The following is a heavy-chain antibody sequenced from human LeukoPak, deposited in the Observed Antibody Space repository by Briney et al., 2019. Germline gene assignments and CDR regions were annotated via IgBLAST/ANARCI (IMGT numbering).Heavy chain of an antibody. CDR3: ARAPHRCSGGSCLDY. J-gene: IGHJ4*02. D-gene: IGHD2-15*01. V-gene: IGHV1-2*04. CDR2: INPNSGGT. CDR1: GYTFTGYY. Sequence: ASVKVSCEASGYTFTGYYMHWVRQAPGQGLEWMGWINPNSGGTNYAQKFQGWVTMTRDTSISTAYMELSRLRSDDTAVYYCARAPHRCSGGSCLDYWGQGTLVTVSS.